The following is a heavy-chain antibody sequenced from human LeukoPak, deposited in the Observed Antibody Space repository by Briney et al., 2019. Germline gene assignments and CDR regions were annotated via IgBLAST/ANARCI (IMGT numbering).Heavy chain of an antibody. J-gene: IGHJ1*01. CDR3: ARDAPDYFGSGSYYSGYFQH. V-gene: IGHV3-64*01. D-gene: IGHD3-10*01. Sequence: PGGSLRLSCAASGFTFSSYAMHWVRQAPGKGLEYVSAISCARGRTYYANSVKGRFTISRDNSKNTLYLQMGSLRTEDMAVYYCARDAPDYFGSGSYYSGYFQHWGQGTLVTVSS. CDR1: GFTFSSYA. CDR2: ISCARGRT.